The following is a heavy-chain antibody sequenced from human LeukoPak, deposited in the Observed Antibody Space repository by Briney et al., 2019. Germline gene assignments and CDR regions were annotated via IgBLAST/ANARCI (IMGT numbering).Heavy chain of an antibody. V-gene: IGHV4-39*01. D-gene: IGHD5-24*01. CDR3: ARGDGYNLDY. CDR1: GGSISSSSYY. J-gene: IGHJ4*02. Sequence: SETLSLTCTVSGGSISSSSYYWGWIRQPPGQGLEWIGSIYYSGSTYYNPSLKSRVTISVDTSKNQFSLKLSSVTAADTAVYYCARGDGYNLDYWGQGTLVTVSS. CDR2: IYYSGST.